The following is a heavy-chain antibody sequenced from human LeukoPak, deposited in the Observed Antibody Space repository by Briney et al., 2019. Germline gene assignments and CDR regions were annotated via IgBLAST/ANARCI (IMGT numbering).Heavy chain of an antibody. CDR1: GGSISSSSYY. Sequence: PSETLSLTCTVSGGSISSSSYYWGWIRQPPGKGLERIGSIYYSGSTYYNPSLKSRVTISVDTSKNQFSLKLSSVTAADTAVYYCARDRGVVAATLSYWGQGTLVTVSS. V-gene: IGHV4-39*07. CDR3: ARDRGVVAATLSY. CDR2: IYYSGST. D-gene: IGHD2-15*01. J-gene: IGHJ4*02.